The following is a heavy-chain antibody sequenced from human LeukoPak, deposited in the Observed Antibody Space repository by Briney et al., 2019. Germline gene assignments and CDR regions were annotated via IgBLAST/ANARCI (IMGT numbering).Heavy chain of an antibody. CDR2: ISSSSSYI. D-gene: IGHD3-3*01. Sequence: GGSLRLSCAASGFTFSSYNMNWVRQAPGKGLEWVSSISSSSSYIYYADSVKGRFTISRDNAKNSLYLQMNSLRAEDTAVYYCARVSNDFWSGYPDYWGQGTLVTVSS. CDR3: ARVSNDFWSGYPDY. V-gene: IGHV3-21*01. CDR1: GFTFSSYN. J-gene: IGHJ4*02.